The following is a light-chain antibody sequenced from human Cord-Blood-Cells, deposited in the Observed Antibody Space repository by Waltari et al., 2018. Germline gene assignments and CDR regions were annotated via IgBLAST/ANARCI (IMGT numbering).Light chain of an antibody. V-gene: IGLV3-1*01. Sequence: SYELTQPPSVSVSPGQTASIPCSGDKLGDKYACWYQQKQGQSPVLVIYQDSKRPSGIPERFSGSNSGNTATLTISGTQAMDEADYYCQAWDSSVVFGGGTKLTVL. CDR3: QAWDSSVV. CDR2: QDS. J-gene: IGLJ2*01. CDR1: KLGDKY.